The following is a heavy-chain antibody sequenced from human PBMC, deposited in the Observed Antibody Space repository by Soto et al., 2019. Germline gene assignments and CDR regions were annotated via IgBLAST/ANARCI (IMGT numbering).Heavy chain of an antibody. CDR2: INHSGST. Sequence: SETLSLTCAVYGGSFSGYYWSWIRQPPGKGLEWIGEINHSGSTNYNPSLKSRVTISVDTSKNQFSLKLSSVIAADTAVYYCARGMTLAGSGSYYNDYWGQGTLVTVSS. D-gene: IGHD3-10*01. CDR1: GGSFSGYY. CDR3: ARGMTLAGSGSYYNDY. V-gene: IGHV4-34*01. J-gene: IGHJ4*02.